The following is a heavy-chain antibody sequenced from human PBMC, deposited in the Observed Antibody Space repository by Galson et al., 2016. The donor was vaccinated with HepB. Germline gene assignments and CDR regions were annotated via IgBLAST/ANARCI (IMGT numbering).Heavy chain of an antibody. CDR2: ISSSSSYI. CDR1: GFTFSSYS. V-gene: IGHV3-21*01. Sequence: SLRLSCAASGFTFSSYSMNWVRQAPGKGLEWVSSISSSSSYICYADSVKGRFTISRDNAKNSLYLQMNSLRAEDTAVYYCARTAHYYYYYMDVWGKGTTVTVSS. CDR3: ARTAHYYYYYMDV. J-gene: IGHJ6*03.